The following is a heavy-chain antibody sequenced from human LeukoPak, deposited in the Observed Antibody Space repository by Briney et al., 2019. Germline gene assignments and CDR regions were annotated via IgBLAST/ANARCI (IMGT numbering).Heavy chain of an antibody. Sequence: PGGSLRLSCAASGFTFSSYEMNWVRQAPGKGLEWVSYISSSGSTIYYADSVKGRFTISRDNAKNSLYLQMNSLRAEDTAVYYCAGVERGELEFWGDWFDPWGQGTLVTVS. CDR1: GFTFSSYE. D-gene: IGHD1-26*01. J-gene: IGHJ5*02. CDR2: ISSSGSTI. CDR3: AGVERGELEFWGDWFDP. V-gene: IGHV3-48*03.